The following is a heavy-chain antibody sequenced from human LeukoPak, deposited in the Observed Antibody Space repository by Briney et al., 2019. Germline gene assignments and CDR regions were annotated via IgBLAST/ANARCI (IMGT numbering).Heavy chain of an antibody. CDR1: GYTFTSFD. V-gene: IGHV1-8*03. D-gene: IGHD3-22*01. CDR2: MNPNSGNT. J-gene: IGHJ4*02. CDR3: AREWRGYYDSSGYYYFDY. Sequence: ASVKVSCKASGYTFTSFDINWVRRATGQGLEWMGWMNPNSGNTGYAQKFQSRITITRNTSISTAYMELSSLRSEDTAVYYCAREWRGYYDSSGYYYFDYWGQGTLVTVSS.